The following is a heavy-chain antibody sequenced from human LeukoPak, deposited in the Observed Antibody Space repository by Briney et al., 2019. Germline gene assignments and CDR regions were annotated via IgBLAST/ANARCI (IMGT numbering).Heavy chain of an antibody. CDR1: GGSTSSSSYY. D-gene: IGHD4/OR15-4a*01. V-gene: IGHV4-39*01. Sequence: SETLSLTCTVSGGSTSSSSYYWGWIRQPPGKGLEWIGSIYYSGSTYYNPSLKSRVTISVDTSKNQFSLKLSSVTAADTVVYYCARTWVSSGPNFNWYFDLWGRGTLVTVSS. CDR2: IYYSGST. J-gene: IGHJ2*01. CDR3: ARTWVSSGPNFNWYFDL.